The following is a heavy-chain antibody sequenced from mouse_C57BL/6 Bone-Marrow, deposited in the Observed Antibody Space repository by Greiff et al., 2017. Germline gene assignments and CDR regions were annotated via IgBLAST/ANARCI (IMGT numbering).Heavy chain of an antibody. Sequence: EVQVVESGGGLVQPGASLRLSCAASGFTFTDYYMSWVRQPPGTAPEWLALIRNKANGYTTEYTASVKGRFTISRDNSQNILYLQRNTLRAEDSATYYCVKAELGLYFDYWGQGTTRTVSS. CDR3: VKAELGLYFDY. D-gene: IGHD4-1*01. CDR2: IRNKANGYTT. V-gene: IGHV7-4*01. CDR1: GFTFTDYY. J-gene: IGHJ2*01.